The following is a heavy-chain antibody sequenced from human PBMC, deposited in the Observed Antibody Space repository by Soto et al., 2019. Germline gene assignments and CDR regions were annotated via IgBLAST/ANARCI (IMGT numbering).Heavy chain of an antibody. CDR3: AREGRCSSTSCYNYYYYGMDV. V-gene: IGHV1-69*13. CDR1: GGTFSSYA. D-gene: IGHD2-2*02. Sequence: SVKVSCKASGGTFSSYAISWVRQAPGQGLEWMGGIIPIFGTANYAQKFQGRVTITADESTSTAYMELSSLRSEDTAVYYCAREGRCSSTSCYNYYYYGMDVWGQGTTVTVSS. CDR2: IIPIFGTA. J-gene: IGHJ6*02.